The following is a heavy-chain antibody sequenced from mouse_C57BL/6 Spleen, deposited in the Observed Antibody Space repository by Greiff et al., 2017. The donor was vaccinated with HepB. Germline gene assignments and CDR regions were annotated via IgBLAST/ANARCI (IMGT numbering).Heavy chain of an antibody. CDR2: IYPGDGDT. CDR3: ARGDYVWYFDV. V-gene: IGHV1-82*01. Sequence: VQLQQSGPELVKPGASVKISCKASGYAFSSSWMNWVKQRPGKGLEWIGRIYPGDGDTNYNGKFKGKATLTADKSSSTAYMQLSSLTSEDSAVYFCARGDYVWYFDVWGTGTTVTVSS. J-gene: IGHJ1*03. D-gene: IGHD1-1*02. CDR1: GYAFSSSW.